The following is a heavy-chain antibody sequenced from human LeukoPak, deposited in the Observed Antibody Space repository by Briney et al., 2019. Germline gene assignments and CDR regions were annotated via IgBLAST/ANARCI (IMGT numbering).Heavy chain of an antibody. CDR1: GFTFSNYW. D-gene: IGHD3-10*01. Sequence: PGGSLRLSCAASGFTFSNYWMHWVRQAPGRGLEWVSYISSRGTTIYYADSVRGRITISRDNAKKSLFLQMNNLRAEDTAVYYCVRDYYGLGTYYNAYYGMDVWGQGTTVTVSS. V-gene: IGHV3-48*04. J-gene: IGHJ6*02. CDR2: ISSRGTTI. CDR3: VRDYYGLGTYYNAYYGMDV.